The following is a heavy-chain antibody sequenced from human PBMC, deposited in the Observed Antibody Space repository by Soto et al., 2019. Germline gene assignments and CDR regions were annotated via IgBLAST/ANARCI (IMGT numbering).Heavy chain of an antibody. J-gene: IGHJ3*02. V-gene: IGHV3-23*01. CDR3: AKCGLVVVTADAFDI. D-gene: IGHD2-21*02. Sequence: GGSLRLSCAASGFTFSSYAMSWVRQAPGKGLEWVSAISGSGGSTYYADSVKGRFTISRDNSKNTLYLQMNSLRAEDTAVYYGAKCGLVVVTADAFDIWGQGTMVTVSS. CDR1: GFTFSSYA. CDR2: ISGSGGST.